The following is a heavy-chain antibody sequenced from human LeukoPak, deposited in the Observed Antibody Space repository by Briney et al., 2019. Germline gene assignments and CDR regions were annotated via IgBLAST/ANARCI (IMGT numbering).Heavy chain of an antibody. CDR3: ARVVSLGLGIPYYGMDV. CDR2: INSDGSST. J-gene: IGHJ6*02. Sequence: AGGSLRLSCAASGFTFSSYWMHWVRQAPGKGLVWVSRINSDGSSTSYADSVKGRFTISRDNAKNTLYLQMNSLRAEDTAVYYCARVVSLGLGIPYYGMDVWGQGTTVTVSS. CDR1: GFTFSSYW. V-gene: IGHV3-74*01. D-gene: IGHD3-16*01.